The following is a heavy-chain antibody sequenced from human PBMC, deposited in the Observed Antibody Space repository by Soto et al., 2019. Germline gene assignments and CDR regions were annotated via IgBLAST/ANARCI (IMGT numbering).Heavy chain of an antibody. CDR3: ATYQYYDFWSGPSEDYFDY. CDR2: IIPIFGTA. Sequence: ASVKVSSKAAGGTFSSYAISWVRQAPGQGLEWMGGIIPIFGTANYAQKFQGRVTITADESTSTAYMELSSLRSEDTAVYYCATYQYYDFWSGPSEDYFDYWGQGTLVTVSS. CDR1: GGTFSSYA. V-gene: IGHV1-69*13. J-gene: IGHJ4*02. D-gene: IGHD3-3*01.